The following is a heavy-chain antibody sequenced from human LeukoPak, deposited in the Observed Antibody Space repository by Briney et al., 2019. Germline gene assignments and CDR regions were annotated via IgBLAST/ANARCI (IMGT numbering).Heavy chain of an antibody. Sequence: GGSLRLSCAASGFTFSSYGMHWVRQAPGKGLEWVAVISSDGSDKYPVDSVKGRFTISRDNSKNTLYLQMNSLRAEDTAVYYCAKVLRGIAVAADYWGQGTLVTVSS. D-gene: IGHD6-19*01. J-gene: IGHJ4*02. CDR1: GFTFSSYG. V-gene: IGHV3-30*18. CDR2: ISSDGSDK. CDR3: AKVLRGIAVAADY.